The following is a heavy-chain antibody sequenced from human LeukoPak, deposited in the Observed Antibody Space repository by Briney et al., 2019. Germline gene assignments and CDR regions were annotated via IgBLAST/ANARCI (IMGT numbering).Heavy chain of an antibody. CDR1: GFTFSSYA. Sequence: GGSLRLSCAASGFTFSSYAMSWVRQAPGKGLEWVSAISGSGGSTYYADSVKGRFTISRDNSKNTLYLQMNSLRAEDTAVYYCAKRPRPSIVATRVYYFDYWGQGTLVTVSS. J-gene: IGHJ4*02. D-gene: IGHD5-12*01. V-gene: IGHV3-23*01. CDR2: ISGSGGST. CDR3: AKRPRPSIVATRVYYFDY.